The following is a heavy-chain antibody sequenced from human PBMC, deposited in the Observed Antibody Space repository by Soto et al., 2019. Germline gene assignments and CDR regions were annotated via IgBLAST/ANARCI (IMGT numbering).Heavy chain of an antibody. V-gene: IGHV4-39*02. D-gene: IGHD3-10*01. Sequence: QLQLQESGPGLVKPSETLSLTCTVSGGSISSSSYYWGWIRQPPGKGLEWIGSFHYGGSTYYNPSLTSRVTISVDTSKNDFSRQLSSVTAADTAVYYCSRSPGDWAPCDYWGQGTLVTVSS. CDR2: FHYGGST. CDR1: GGSISSSSYY. CDR3: SRSPGDWAPCDY. J-gene: IGHJ4*02.